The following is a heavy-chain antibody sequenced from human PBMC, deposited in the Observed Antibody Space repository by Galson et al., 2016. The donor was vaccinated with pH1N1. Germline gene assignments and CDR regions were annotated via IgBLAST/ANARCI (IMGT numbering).Heavy chain of an antibody. J-gene: IGHJ4*02. V-gene: IGHV3-23*01. CDR2: IISTGAGT. Sequence: SLRLSCAASGFTFSNYAMSWVRQAPGKGLEWVSNIISTGAGTYYADSVKGRFTVSRDNSKSTLYLQMNSLRAEDTAVYYCAKRDTVGYYYFDYWGQGALVTVPA. CDR3: AKRDTVGYYYFDY. D-gene: IGHD2-15*01. CDR1: GFTFSNYA.